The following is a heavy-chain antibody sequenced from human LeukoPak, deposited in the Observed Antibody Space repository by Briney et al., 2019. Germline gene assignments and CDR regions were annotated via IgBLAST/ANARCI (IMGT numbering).Heavy chain of an antibody. V-gene: IGHV1-8*03. CDR1: GFTFSNYN. Sequence: ASVKVSCKASGFTFSNYNINWVRQATGQGLEWMGRMTPNSVHTDFAQKFQGRVTITRSFSKNTAYMELSSLRSEDTAVYYCARDFHLYGSGSYPPPLPPVWGQGTLVTVSS. J-gene: IGHJ4*02. CDR2: MTPNSVHT. D-gene: IGHD3-10*01. CDR3: ARDFHLYGSGSYPPPLPPV.